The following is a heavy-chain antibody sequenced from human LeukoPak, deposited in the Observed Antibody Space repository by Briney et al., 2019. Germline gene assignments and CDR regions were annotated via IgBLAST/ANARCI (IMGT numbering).Heavy chain of an antibody. D-gene: IGHD3-10*01. Sequence: SVKVSCKASGGTFSSYAISWVRQAPGQGLEWMGGIIPIFGTANYAQKFQGRVTITADESTSTAYMELSSLRSEDTAVYYCARDGRGENWFDPWGQGTLDTVSS. CDR2: IIPIFGTA. J-gene: IGHJ5*02. V-gene: IGHV1-69*01. CDR1: GGTFSSYA. CDR3: ARDGRGENWFDP.